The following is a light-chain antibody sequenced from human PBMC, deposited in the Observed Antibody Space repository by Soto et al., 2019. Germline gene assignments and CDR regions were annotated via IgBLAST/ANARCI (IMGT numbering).Light chain of an antibody. Sequence: DIQMTQSPSTLSASVGDRVTITCLASQSIRTWLAWYQHKPGKAPKFLIYDASTVESGVPSRFSGSGSGTEFTLTISDLQPDDFATYYCQQYHNYPRTFGQGTRVEIK. CDR2: DAS. J-gene: IGKJ1*01. V-gene: IGKV1-5*01. CDR1: QSIRTW. CDR3: QQYHNYPRT.